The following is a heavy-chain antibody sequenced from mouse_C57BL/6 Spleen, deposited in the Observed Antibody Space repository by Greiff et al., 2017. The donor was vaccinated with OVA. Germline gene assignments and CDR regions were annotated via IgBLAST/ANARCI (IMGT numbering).Heavy chain of an antibody. V-gene: IGHV1-64*01. CDR1: GYTFTSYL. CDR2: IHPNSGST. Sequence: VQLQQPGAELVKPGASVKLSCKASGYTFTSYLMHWVKQRPGQGLEWIGMIHPNSGSTNYNEKFKSKATLTVDKSSSTAYMQLSSLTSEDSAVYYCAREGTTLPARYFDVWGTGTTVTVSS. D-gene: IGHD1-1*01. J-gene: IGHJ1*03. CDR3: AREGTTLPARYFDV.